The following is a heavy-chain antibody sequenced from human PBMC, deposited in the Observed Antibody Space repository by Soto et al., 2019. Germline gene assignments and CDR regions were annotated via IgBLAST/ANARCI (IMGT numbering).Heavy chain of an antibody. D-gene: IGHD2-2*01. V-gene: IGHV4-31*03. Sequence: QVQLQESGPGLVKPSQTLSLTCSVSGGSINSVGYYWSWVRQHPGKGLTWIGVIYYSGSTNYNPYLKSRVTISIDTSKTHFSLKLRSVTAADTAVYYCARSSISKKIDYWGQGTLVTVSS. J-gene: IGHJ4*02. CDR2: IYYSGST. CDR1: GGSINSVGYY. CDR3: ARSSISKKIDY.